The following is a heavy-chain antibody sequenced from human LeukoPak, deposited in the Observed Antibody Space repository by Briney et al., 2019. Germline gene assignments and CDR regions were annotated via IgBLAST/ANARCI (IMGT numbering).Heavy chain of an antibody. V-gene: IGHV4-59*08. Sequence: SETLSLTCTVSGGSISSYYWSWIRQPPGKGLEWIGYIYYSGSTNYNPSLKSRVTTSVDTSKNQFSLKLSSVTAADTAVYYCARLGPLEYFDYWGQGTLVTVSS. CDR2: IYYSGST. CDR3: ARLGPLEYFDY. CDR1: GGSISSYY. J-gene: IGHJ4*02. D-gene: IGHD3-16*01.